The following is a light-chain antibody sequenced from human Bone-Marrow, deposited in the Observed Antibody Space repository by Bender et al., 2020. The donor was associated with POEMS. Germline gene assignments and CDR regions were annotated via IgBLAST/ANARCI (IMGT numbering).Light chain of an antibody. CDR3: SSYTSSSTLYV. V-gene: IGLV2-18*02. J-gene: IGLJ1*01. CDR2: EVN. CDR1: SSDVGGYNR. Sequence: QSALTQPPSASGSPGQSVTISCTGTSSDVGGYNRVSWYQQPPGTAPKLMIYEVNNRPSGVPDRFSGSKSGNTASLTISGLQAEDEADYYCSSYTSSSTLYVFGTGTKVTVL.